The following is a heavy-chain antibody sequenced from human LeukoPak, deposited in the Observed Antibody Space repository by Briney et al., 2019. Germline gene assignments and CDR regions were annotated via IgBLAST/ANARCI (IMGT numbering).Heavy chain of an antibody. J-gene: IGHJ4*02. CDR1: GFTFSTYV. D-gene: IGHD5-12*01. CDR3: AKDFTPLGYGALIDY. V-gene: IGHV3-23*01. Sequence: GGSLRLSCAASGFTFSTYVMTWVRQAPGKGLEWVALIRGGGDNIHYADSVTGRFTISRDNSRNKLYLHMNSLRAEDTAVYYCAKDFTPLGYGALIDYWGQGTLVTVSS. CDR2: IRGGGDNI.